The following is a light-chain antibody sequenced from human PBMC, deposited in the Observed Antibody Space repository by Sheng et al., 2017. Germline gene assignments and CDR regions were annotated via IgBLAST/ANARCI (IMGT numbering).Light chain of an antibody. CDR2: AAS. Sequence: DIQVTQSPSFVSASVGDRVTITCRASQDISSWLAWYQQKPGKPPSLLIYAASNLQSGVPSRFSGSGSGTDFTLSISSLQPEDFATYYCQQANSVPHTFGQGTKVEIK. J-gene: IGKJ2*01. CDR1: QDISSW. V-gene: IGKV1-12*01. CDR3: QQANSVPHT.